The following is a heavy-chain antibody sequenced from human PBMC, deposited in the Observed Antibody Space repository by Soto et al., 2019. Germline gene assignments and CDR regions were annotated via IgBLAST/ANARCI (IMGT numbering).Heavy chain of an antibody. Sequence: PSETLSLTCTVSGGSVSSGGYSWNWIRQPPGKGLEWIGYVYYSENTKYNPSLKRRVTISVDTSKDQISLKLSSVTAADTAVYYCARVGLGYSNSWGFDSWGQGTLVTVSS. J-gene: IGHJ4*02. CDR1: GGSVSSGGYS. CDR2: VYYSENT. D-gene: IGHD6-6*01. CDR3: ARVGLGYSNSWGFDS. V-gene: IGHV4-61*08.